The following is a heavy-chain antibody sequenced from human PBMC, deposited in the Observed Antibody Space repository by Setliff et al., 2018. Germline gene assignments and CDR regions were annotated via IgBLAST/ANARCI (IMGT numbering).Heavy chain of an antibody. Sequence: PSETLSLPCTVSGDSISSGYYYWDWIRQTPGKGLEWVGRLSFAGDAYYNPSLKTRFTMSLDTSKNHFSLRVKSVTAADTALYSCARDHGFRSGTWALDNWGQGTLVTVSS. J-gene: IGHJ4*02. CDR2: LSFAGDA. D-gene: IGHD3-16*01. V-gene: IGHV4-39*07. CDR1: GDSISSGYYY. CDR3: ARDHGFRSGTWALDN.